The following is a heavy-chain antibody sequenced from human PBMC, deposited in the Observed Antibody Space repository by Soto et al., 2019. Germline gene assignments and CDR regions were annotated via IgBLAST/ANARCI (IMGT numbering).Heavy chain of an antibody. CDR3: ARSFTPRTVAGTYGWFDP. CDR2: INAGNGNT. CDR1: GYTFTSYA. J-gene: IGHJ5*02. V-gene: IGHV1-3*01. Sequence: GASVKVSCKASGYTFTSYAMHWVRQAPGQRLEWMGWINAGNGNTKYSQKFQGRVTITRDTSASTAYMELSSLRSEDTAVYYCARSFTPRTVAGTYGWFDPWGQGTLVTVSS. D-gene: IGHD6-19*01.